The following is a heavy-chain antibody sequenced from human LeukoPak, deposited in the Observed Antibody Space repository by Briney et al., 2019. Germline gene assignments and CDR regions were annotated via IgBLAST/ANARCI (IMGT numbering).Heavy chain of an antibody. CDR3: ARGRGSSWLYYYYYYMDV. D-gene: IGHD6-13*01. J-gene: IGHJ6*03. V-gene: IGHV4-34*01. CDR2: ISHSGST. Sequence: SETLSLTCAVYGGSFSGYYWSWIRQPPGKGLEWIGEISHSGSTNYNPSLKSRVTISVDTSKNQFSLKLSSVTAADTAVYYCARGRGSSWLYYYYYYMDVWGKGTTVTVSS. CDR1: GGSFSGYY.